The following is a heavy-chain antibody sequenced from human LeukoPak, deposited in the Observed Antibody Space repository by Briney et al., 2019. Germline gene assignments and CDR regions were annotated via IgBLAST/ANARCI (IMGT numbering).Heavy chain of an antibody. CDR1: GFSFSSYW. CDR2: INSDGRST. J-gene: IGHJ4*02. CDR3: ARRIAAAKHFDY. Sequence: GGSLRLSCAASGFSFSSYWMHWVRQAPGKGLVWVSRINSDGRSTSYADSVKGRFTISRDNAKNTLYLQMNSLRAEDTAVYCCARRIAAAKHFDYWGQGTLVTVSS. V-gene: IGHV3-74*01. D-gene: IGHD6-13*01.